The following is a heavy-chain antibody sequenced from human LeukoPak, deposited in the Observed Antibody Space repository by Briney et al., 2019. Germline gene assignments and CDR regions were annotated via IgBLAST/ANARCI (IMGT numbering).Heavy chain of an antibody. CDR3: AKDFRYSYGHFDY. J-gene: IGHJ4*02. CDR1: GFTFSSYG. D-gene: IGHD5-18*01. Sequence: GGSLRLSCAASGFTFSSYGMHWVRQAPGKGLEWVAFIRYDGSNKYYADSVKGRFTISRDNSKNTLYLQMNSLRAEDTAVDYCAKDFRYSYGHFDYWGQGTLVTVS. V-gene: IGHV3-30*02. CDR2: IRYDGSNK.